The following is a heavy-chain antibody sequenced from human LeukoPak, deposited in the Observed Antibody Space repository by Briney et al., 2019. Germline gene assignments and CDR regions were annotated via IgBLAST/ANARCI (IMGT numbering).Heavy chain of an antibody. CDR3: TRGRFLEWSNNNWFDP. Sequence: GGSLRLSCTASGFTFGDYAMSWVRQAPGKGLEWVGFIRSKAYGGTTEYAASVKGRFTISRDDSKSIVYLQMNSLKTEDTAVYYCTRGRFLEWSNNNWFDPWGQGTLVTVSS. CDR1: GFTFGDYA. CDR2: IRSKAYGGTT. J-gene: IGHJ5*02. D-gene: IGHD3-3*01. V-gene: IGHV3-49*04.